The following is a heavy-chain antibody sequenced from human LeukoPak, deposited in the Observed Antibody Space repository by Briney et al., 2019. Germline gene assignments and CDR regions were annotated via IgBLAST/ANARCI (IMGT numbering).Heavy chain of an antibody. D-gene: IGHD3-16*02. CDR2: ISAYNGNT. V-gene: IGHV1-18*01. CDR3: ATDLHVYVWGSYRPY. Sequence: ASVKVSCKASGYTFTSYGISWVRQAPGQGLEWMGWISAYNGNTNYAQKLQGRVTMTTDTSTSTAYMELRSLRSDDTAVYYCATDLHVYVWGSYRPYGGRGPLFTVPS. J-gene: IGHJ4*02. CDR1: GYTFTSYG.